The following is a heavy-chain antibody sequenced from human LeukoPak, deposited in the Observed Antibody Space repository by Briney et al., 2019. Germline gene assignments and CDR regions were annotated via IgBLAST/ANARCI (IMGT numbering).Heavy chain of an antibody. D-gene: IGHD6-19*01. J-gene: IGHJ6*02. CDR3: ARDDEWLGHRGEDYYYGMDV. Sequence: ASVKVSCKASGYTFTSYYMHWVRQAPGQGLEWMGIINPSGGSTSYAQKFQGRVTMTRDTSTSTVYMELSSLRSEDTAVYYCARDDEWLGHRGEDYYYGMDVWGQGTTVTVSS. CDR1: GYTFTSYY. V-gene: IGHV1-46*01. CDR2: INPSGGST.